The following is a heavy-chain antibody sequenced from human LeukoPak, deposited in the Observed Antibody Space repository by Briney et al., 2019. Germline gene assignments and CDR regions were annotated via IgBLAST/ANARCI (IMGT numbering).Heavy chain of an antibody. D-gene: IGHD2-2*01. CDR1: GFTFSSYG. CDR2: ISYDGSNK. V-gene: IGHV3-30*18. Sequence: GGSLRLSCAASGFTFSSYGMHWVRQTPGKGLEWVAVISYDGSNKYYADSVKGRFTISRDNSKNTLYLQMNSLRAEDTAVYCCAKGTSAMNMDVWGQGTTVTVSS. J-gene: IGHJ6*02. CDR3: AKGTSAMNMDV.